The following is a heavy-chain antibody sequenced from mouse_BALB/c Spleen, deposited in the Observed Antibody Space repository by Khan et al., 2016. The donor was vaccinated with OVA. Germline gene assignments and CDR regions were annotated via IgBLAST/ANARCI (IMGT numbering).Heavy chain of an antibody. CDR3: TRHVYVAWFTY. V-gene: IGHV1S135*01. J-gene: IGHJ3*01. Sequence: VQLQQSGPELMKPGTSVKISCKASGYSFTTYYIHWVMQSHETSLEWIGYIDPFSGGTTYNQKFKGKATLTVDKSSSTAYIHLSNLTSEDSAVYYCTRHVYVAWFTYWGQGTLVTVSA. CDR1: GYSFTTYY. CDR2: IDPFSGGT. D-gene: IGHD2-2*01.